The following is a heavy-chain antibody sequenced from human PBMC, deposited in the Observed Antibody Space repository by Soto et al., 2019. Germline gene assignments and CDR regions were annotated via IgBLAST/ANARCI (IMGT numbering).Heavy chain of an antibody. D-gene: IGHD6-13*01. CDR1: GFTFTSFG. CDR2: LSDSGGSI. CDR3: AKGSRSWYAGFFDL. J-gene: IGHJ4*02. Sequence: HPGGSLRLSCAASGFTFTSFGIHWVRQAPGKGLEWVSGLSDSGGSIYYADSVKGRFTISRDNSMNTLYLQMNTLRAEDTAVYYCAKGSRSWYAGFFDLWGQGTLGTVGS. V-gene: IGHV3-23*01.